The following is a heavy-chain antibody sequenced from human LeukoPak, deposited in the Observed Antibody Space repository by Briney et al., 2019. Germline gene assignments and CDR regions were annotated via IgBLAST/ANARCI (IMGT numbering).Heavy chain of an antibody. CDR3: ANDYGDYTDEYFQH. CDR2: IYSGGNT. D-gene: IGHD4-17*01. CDR1: GFTVSSNY. J-gene: IGHJ1*01. V-gene: IGHV3-53*01. Sequence: PGGSLRLSCAASGFTVSSNYMSWVRQAPGKGLEWVSVIYSGGNTYYADSVKGRFTISRDNSKNTVYLQMNSLRAEDTAVYYCANDYGDYTDEYFQHWGQGTLVTVSS.